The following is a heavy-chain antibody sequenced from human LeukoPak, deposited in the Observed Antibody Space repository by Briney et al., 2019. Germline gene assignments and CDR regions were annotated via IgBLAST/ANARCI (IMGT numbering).Heavy chain of an antibody. CDR1: GGSISSYY. V-gene: IGHV4-59*01. J-gene: IGHJ6*04. CDR3: ARDQSSYYGSGSPRDYYYGMDV. Sequence: SETLSLTCTVSGGSISSYYWSWIRQPPGKGLEWIGYIYYSGSTNYNPSLKSRVTISVDTSKYQFSLKLSSVTAADTAVYYCARDQSSYYGSGSPRDYYYGMDVWGKGTTVTVSS. CDR2: IYYSGST. D-gene: IGHD3-10*01.